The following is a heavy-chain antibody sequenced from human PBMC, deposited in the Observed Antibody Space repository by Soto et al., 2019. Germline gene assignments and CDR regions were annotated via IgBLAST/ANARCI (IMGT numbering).Heavy chain of an antibody. D-gene: IGHD3-10*01. V-gene: IGHV4-59*08. CDR3: ASSRGGYFDN. Sequence: QVQLQESGPGLVKPSETLSLTCTVSGGSISSYYWSWIRQPPGKGLEWIGYIYYSGSTNYNPSLKSRLTRSLDTPKTQFSLKLTSVTAAHTPVYYCASSRGGYFDNWRQGTLVTVSS. CDR2: IYYSGST. CDR1: GGSISSYY. J-gene: IGHJ4*02.